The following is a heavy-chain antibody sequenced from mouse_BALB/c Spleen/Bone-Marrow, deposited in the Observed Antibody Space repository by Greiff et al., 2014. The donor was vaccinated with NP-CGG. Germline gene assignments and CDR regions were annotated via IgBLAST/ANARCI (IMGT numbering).Heavy chain of an antibody. Sequence: QVQLQQSGPQLVRPGASVKISCKASGYSISSYWMHSVKQRPGQGLEWIGMIDPSDSETRLNQKFKDKATLTVDKSSSTAYMQLNSPTSEDSAVYYCAPHYYGYAWFAYWGQGTLVTVSA. CDR1: GYSISSYW. V-gene: IGHV1-74*01. CDR2: IDPSDSET. D-gene: IGHD1-2*01. J-gene: IGHJ3*01. CDR3: APHYYGYAWFAY.